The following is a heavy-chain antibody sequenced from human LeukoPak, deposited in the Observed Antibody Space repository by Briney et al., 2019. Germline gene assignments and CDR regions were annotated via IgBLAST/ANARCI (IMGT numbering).Heavy chain of an antibody. V-gene: IGHV1-69*05. D-gene: IGHD3-10*01. Sequence: ASVKVSCKASGGTFSSYAISWVRQAPGQGLEWMGGIIPIFGTANYAQSFQGRVTITTDESTSTAYLELRSLRSEDTAVYYCARGLLWFVESDAPSYYYYYMDVWGKGTTVTVSS. J-gene: IGHJ6*03. CDR3: ARGLLWFVESDAPSYYYYYMDV. CDR1: GGTFSSYA. CDR2: IIPIFGTA.